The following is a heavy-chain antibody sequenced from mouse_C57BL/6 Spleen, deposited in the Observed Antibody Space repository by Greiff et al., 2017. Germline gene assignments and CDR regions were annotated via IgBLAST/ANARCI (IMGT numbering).Heavy chain of an antibody. CDR2: IYPGDGDT. Sequence: VQLQQSGAELVKPGASVKISCKASGYAFSSYWMNWVKQRPGKGLEWIGQIYPGDGDTNSNGKFKGKATLTADKSSSTAYMQLSSLTSEDSAVYFCAREGGASKAMDYWGQGTSVTVSS. J-gene: IGHJ4*01. CDR3: AREGGASKAMDY. CDR1: GYAFSSYW. V-gene: IGHV1-80*01. D-gene: IGHD2-10*02.